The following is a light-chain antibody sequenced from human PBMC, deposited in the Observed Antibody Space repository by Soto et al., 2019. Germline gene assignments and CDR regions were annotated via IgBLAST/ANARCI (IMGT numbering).Light chain of an antibody. Sequence: QSALAQPASVSGSPGQSITISCTGTSSDVGGYNYVSCYQQHPGKAPNLMIYEVSNRPSGVSNRFSGSKSGNTASLTISGLQAEDEADYYCSSYTSSSTLGDVFGTGTLVTGL. CDR2: EVS. CDR1: SSDVGGYNY. J-gene: IGLJ1*01. V-gene: IGLV2-14*01. CDR3: SSYTSSSTLGDV.